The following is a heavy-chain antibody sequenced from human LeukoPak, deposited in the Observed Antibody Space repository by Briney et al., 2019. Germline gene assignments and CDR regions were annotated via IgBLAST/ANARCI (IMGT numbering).Heavy chain of an antibody. CDR2: INPNSGGT. CDR1: GYTFTGYY. CDR3: ARYSSSSTSFDY. D-gene: IGHD6-13*01. Sequence: ASVKVSCKASGYTFTGYYMHWVRQAPGQGLEWMGRINPNSGGTNYAQKFQGRVTMTRDTSISTAYMELSRLRSADTAVYYCARYSSSSTSFDYWGQGTLVTVSS. V-gene: IGHV1-2*06. J-gene: IGHJ4*02.